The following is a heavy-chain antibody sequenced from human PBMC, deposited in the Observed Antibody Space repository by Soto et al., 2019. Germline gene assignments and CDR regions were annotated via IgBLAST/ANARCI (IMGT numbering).Heavy chain of an antibody. J-gene: IGHJ4*02. CDR1: GGSIINYY. CDR2: IYDSGST. D-gene: IGHD2-2*01. Sequence: SQTLSLTCTVSGGSIINYYWSWVRQPPGKGLEWIGYIYDSGSTNYNPSLKSRVTISVDTSKNQFSLRLTSVTAADTAVYYCSAAPRYWGQGPLVTVS. V-gene: IGHV4-59*01. CDR3: SAAPRY.